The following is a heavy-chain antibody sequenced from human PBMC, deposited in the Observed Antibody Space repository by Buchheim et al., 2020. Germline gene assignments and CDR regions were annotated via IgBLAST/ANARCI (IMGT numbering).Heavy chain of an antibody. J-gene: IGHJ6*02. Sequence: QVQLQESGPGLVKPSQTLSLTCTVSGGSISSGGYYWSWIRQHPGKGLEWIGYIYYSGSTYYNPSLKSRVTISVGTSKNQFSLKLSSVTAADTAVYYCARAWPSYDFWSGYSPYYYYGMDVWGQGTT. V-gene: IGHV4-31*03. CDR3: ARAWPSYDFWSGYSPYYYYGMDV. CDR1: GGSISSGGYY. D-gene: IGHD3-3*01. CDR2: IYYSGST.